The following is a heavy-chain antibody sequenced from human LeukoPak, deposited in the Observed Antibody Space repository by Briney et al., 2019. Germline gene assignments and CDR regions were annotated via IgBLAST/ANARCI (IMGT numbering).Heavy chain of an antibody. J-gene: IGHJ4*02. CDR3: ARVDGSGRFRFG. V-gene: IGHV4-39*02. Sequence: SETLSLTCTVSGGSISSSSYNWGWIRQPPGTGLEWIGSIDNSGYTYYNPSLKSRVTISVDTSEDQFSLQLSSVTAADTAVYYCARVDGSGRFRFGWGQGTLVTASS. CDR1: GGSISSSSYN. D-gene: IGHD6-19*01. CDR2: IDNSGYT.